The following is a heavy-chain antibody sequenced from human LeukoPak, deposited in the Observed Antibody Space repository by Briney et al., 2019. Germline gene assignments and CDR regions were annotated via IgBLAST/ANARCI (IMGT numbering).Heavy chain of an antibody. CDR1: GDSISSYY. CDR3: AKVRGIYTD. D-gene: IGHD3-10*01. J-gene: IGHJ4*02. V-gene: IGHV4-59*01. Sequence: SETLSLTCTVSGDSISSYYWSWIRQPPGKGLEWIGYIYNSGSAHYNPSLKSRVTISVDTSKNQFSLKLRSVTAADTAVYYCAKVRGIYTDWGQGTLVTVSS. CDR2: IYNSGSA.